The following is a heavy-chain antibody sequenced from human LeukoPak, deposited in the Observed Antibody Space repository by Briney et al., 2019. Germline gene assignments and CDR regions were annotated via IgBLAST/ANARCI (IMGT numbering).Heavy chain of an antibody. CDR3: ARGSVRVSYAFDI. D-gene: IGHD3-10*01. Sequence: SETLSLTCTVSGGSISSYYWSWIRQPPGKGLEWIGYIYYSGSTNYSPSLKSRVTISVDTSKNQFSLKLSSVTAADTAVYYCARGSVRVSYAFDIWGQGTMVTVSS. J-gene: IGHJ3*02. CDR1: GGSISSYY. V-gene: IGHV4-59*01. CDR2: IYYSGST.